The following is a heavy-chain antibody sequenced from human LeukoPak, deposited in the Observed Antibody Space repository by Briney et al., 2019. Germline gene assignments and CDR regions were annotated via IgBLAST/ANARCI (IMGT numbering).Heavy chain of an antibody. CDR1: GFTFSSYA. CDR2: ISGSGAST. CDR3: AKDLRVY. J-gene: IGHJ4*02. Sequence: GGSLRLSCAASGFTFSSYAMSWVRQAPGKGLEWVSAISGSGASTYYTDSVKGRFTISRDDSRDTLYLQMNSLRAEDTAVYYCAKDLRVYWGQGTLVTVSS. V-gene: IGHV3-23*01.